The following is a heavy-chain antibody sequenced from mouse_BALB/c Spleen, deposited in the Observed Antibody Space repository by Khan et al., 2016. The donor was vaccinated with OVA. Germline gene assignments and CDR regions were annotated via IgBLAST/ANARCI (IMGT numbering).Heavy chain of an antibody. CDR2: IYPGTGSS. J-gene: IGHJ2*01. CDR1: GYIFTSYW. V-gene: IGHV1-76*01. D-gene: IGHD1-1*01. CDR3: ARPYDSSHYFDY. Sequence: QVQLKQSGAELVRPGASVNLSCKTSGYIFTSYWIHWVKQRSGQGLEWIARIYPGTGSSYYNEKFKGKATLTADKSSTTAYMQLSSLKSEDSAVYCCARPYDSSHYFDYWGQGTTRTVSS.